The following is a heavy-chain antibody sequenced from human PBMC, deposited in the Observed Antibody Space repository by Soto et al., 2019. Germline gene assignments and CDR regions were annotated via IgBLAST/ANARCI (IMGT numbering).Heavy chain of an antibody. D-gene: IGHD3-22*01. CDR1: GGSIISGSYY. Sequence: SETLSLTCTVSGGSIISGSYYWDWIRQPPGKGLEWIGNVYYSGSTNYNPSLESRVTISVDTSKNQFSLKLSSVTAADTAVYYCARQTDSYYTFDAFDIWGQGTMVTVSS. CDR3: ARQTDSYYTFDAFDI. CDR2: VYYSGST. J-gene: IGHJ3*02. V-gene: IGHV4-39*01.